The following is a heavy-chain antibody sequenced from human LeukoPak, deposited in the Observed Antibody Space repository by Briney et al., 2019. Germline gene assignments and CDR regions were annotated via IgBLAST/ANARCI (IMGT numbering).Heavy chain of an antibody. J-gene: IGHJ4*02. V-gene: IGHV4-30-2*01. CDR2: IYHSGIT. CDR3: ARSGSYYGDDY. Sequence: PSQTLSLTCTVSGGSISSGGYYWSWMRQPPGKGLEWIGYIYHSGITYYNPSLRSRVTISVDRSKNQFSLKLSSVTAADTAVYYCARSGSYYGDDYWGQGTLVTVST. D-gene: IGHD1-26*01. CDR1: GGSISSGGYY.